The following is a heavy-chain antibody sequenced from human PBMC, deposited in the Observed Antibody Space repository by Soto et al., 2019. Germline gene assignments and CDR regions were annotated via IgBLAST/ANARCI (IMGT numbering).Heavy chain of an antibody. CDR1: GYTFTGYY. V-gene: IGHV1-2*04. J-gene: IGHJ6*02. CDR3: ARDRGQWTSIGYGMDV. D-gene: IGHD3-10*01. CDR2: INPNSGGT. Sequence: QVQLVQSGAEVKKPGASVKVSCKASGYTFTGYYMHWVRQAPGQGLEWMGWINPNSGGTNYAQKFQGWVTMTRDTSISTAYMELSRLRSDDTAVYYCARDRGQWTSIGYGMDVWGQGTTVTVSS.